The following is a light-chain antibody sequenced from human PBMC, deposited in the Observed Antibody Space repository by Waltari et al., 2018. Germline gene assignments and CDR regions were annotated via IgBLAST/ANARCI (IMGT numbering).Light chain of an antibody. Sequence: QSALTQPASVSGSPGQSITISCTGTSNDVGGFNFVSWYPQHPGNVPKLMIPEGSIRPSGRFGPFAGSKSGNTASLTISGLQAEDEADYYCSSYTSGTTLVFGTGTKVTVL. J-gene: IGLJ1*01. CDR1: SNDVGGFNF. CDR3: SSYTSGTTLV. V-gene: IGLV2-14*01. CDR2: EGS.